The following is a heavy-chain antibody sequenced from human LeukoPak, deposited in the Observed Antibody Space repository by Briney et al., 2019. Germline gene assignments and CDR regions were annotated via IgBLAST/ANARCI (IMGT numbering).Heavy chain of an antibody. CDR1: GYRFPDYR. Sequence: GESLKISCKGSGYRFPDYRIGWVRQMPGKGLEWMGIIYPGDSDTRYSPSFQGQVTISADKSINTAHLQWSSLKASDTAMYYCARGAAGTTPDYSYFGLDVWGQGTTVKVSS. D-gene: IGHD1-7*01. J-gene: IGHJ6*02. CDR3: ARGAAGTTPDYSYFGLDV. V-gene: IGHV5-51*01. CDR2: IYPGDSDT.